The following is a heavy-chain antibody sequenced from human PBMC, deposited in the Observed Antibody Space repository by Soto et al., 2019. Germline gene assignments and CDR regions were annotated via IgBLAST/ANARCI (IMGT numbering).Heavy chain of an antibody. CDR2: IYYSRST. Sequence: SETLSLTCTVSGSSISSYYWNWIRLLPGKGLEWIGYIYYSRSTNYNPSLKSRGTLSVDTSKHQFSLKVSSVTAADTAVYYCARDRDGYNYFDYWGQGTLVTVSS. V-gene: IGHV4-59*01. D-gene: IGHD5-12*01. J-gene: IGHJ4*02. CDR1: GSSISSYY. CDR3: ARDRDGYNYFDY.